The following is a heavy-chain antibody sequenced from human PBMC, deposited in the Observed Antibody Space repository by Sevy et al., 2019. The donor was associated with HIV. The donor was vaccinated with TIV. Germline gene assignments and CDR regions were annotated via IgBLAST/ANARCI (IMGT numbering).Heavy chain of an antibody. V-gene: IGHV3-53*01. J-gene: IGHJ6*02. CDR1: GFTVSSNY. Sequence: GGSLRLSCAASGFTVSSNYMSWVRQAPGKGLEWVSVIYSGGSTYYADPVKGRFTISRDNSKNTLYLQMNSLRAEDTAVYYCARDRRIAVAARDYYYYGMDVWGQGTTVTVSS. CDR3: ARDRRIAVAARDYYYYGMDV. D-gene: IGHD6-19*01. CDR2: IYSGGST.